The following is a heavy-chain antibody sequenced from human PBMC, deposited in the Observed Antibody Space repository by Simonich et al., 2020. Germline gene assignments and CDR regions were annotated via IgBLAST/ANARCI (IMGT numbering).Heavy chain of an antibody. V-gene: IGHV1-18*01. CDR1: GYTFTSYG. CDR3: ARSTTGTTAFDI. D-gene: IGHD1-1*01. Sequence: QVQLVQSGAEVKKPGASVKVSCKDSGYTFTSYGISWGRQAPGQGLEGMGGNSAYNVNTNDAQKLQGRVTMTTDTSTSTAYMELRSLRSDDTAVYYCARSTTGTTAFDIWGQGTMVTVSS. CDR2: NSAYNVNT. J-gene: IGHJ3*02.